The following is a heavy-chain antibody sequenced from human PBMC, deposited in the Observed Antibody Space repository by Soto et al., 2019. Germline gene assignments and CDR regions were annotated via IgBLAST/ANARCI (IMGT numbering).Heavy chain of an antibody. Sequence: SETLSLTCAVYGGSFSGYYWSWIRQPPGKGLEWIGQINHSGSTNYNPSLKSRVTISVDTSKNQFSLKVTSVTASDTAVYYCARSNSGFDPWGLGTLVTVSS. CDR2: INHSGST. V-gene: IGHV4-34*01. CDR3: ARSNSGFDP. J-gene: IGHJ5*02. CDR1: GGSFSGYY. D-gene: IGHD6-25*01.